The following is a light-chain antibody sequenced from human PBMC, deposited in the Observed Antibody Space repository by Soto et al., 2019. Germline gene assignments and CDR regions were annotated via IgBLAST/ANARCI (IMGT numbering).Light chain of an antibody. CDR3: QQYSKLPYT. J-gene: IGKJ2*01. Sequence: EIVMTQSPANLSVSPGERATLSCRASQSVSSNLAWYQQKPGQAPRLLIYGASTRATGIPARFSGSGSGTEFTLTISRQQAEDFAVYYCQQYSKLPYTFGQGTKLDIK. V-gene: IGKV3-15*01. CDR2: GAS. CDR1: QSVSSN.